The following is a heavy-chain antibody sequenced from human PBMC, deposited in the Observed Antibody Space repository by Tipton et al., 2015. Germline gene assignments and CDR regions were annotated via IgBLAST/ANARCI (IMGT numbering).Heavy chain of an antibody. Sequence: SLRLSCAASGFTFKYYVMYWVRQAPGKGLEWVTGIWYDGSNKYYADSVKGRFTTSRDNSKNTLYLEMNSLRDEDTAVYYCARAGNDLEWGNWFDPWGQGTLVTVSS. V-gene: IGHV3-33*01. D-gene: IGHD3-3*01. CDR2: IWYDGSNK. J-gene: IGHJ5*02. CDR3: ARAGNDLEWGNWFDP. CDR1: GFTFKYYV.